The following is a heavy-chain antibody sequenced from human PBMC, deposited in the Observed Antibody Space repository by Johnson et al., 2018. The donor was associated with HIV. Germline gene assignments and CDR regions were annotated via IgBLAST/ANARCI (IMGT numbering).Heavy chain of an antibody. J-gene: IGHJ3*02. CDR3: ARGSSYYYDSSGSDAFDI. CDR1: GFTFSSYA. D-gene: IGHD3-22*01. Sequence: VQLVESGGELVQPGGSLRLSCAASGFTFSSYAMHWVRQATGKGLEWVSAIGTAGDTSYPGSVKGRFTISRENAKNSLYLQMNSLRAGDTAVYYCARGSSYYYDSSGSDAFDIWGQGTMVTVSS. V-gene: IGHV3-13*01. CDR2: IGTAGDT.